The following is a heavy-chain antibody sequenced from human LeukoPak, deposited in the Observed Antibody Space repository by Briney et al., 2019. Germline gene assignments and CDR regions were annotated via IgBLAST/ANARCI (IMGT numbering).Heavy chain of an antibody. CDR3: ASGHSGSYYYFDY. CDR2: ISSSSSYI. Sequence: PGGSLRLSCAASGFTFSSYSMNWVCQAPGKGLEWVSSISSSSSYIYYADSVKGRFTISRDNAKNSLYLQMNSLRAEDTAVYYCASGHSGSYYYFDYWGQGTLVTVSS. J-gene: IGHJ4*02. D-gene: IGHD1-26*01. V-gene: IGHV3-21*01. CDR1: GFTFSSYS.